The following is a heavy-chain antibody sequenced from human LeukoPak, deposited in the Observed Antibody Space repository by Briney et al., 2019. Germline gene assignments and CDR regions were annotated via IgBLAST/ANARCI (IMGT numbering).Heavy chain of an antibody. D-gene: IGHD3-10*01. CDR3: ARDSLWFGELIDH. V-gene: IGHV3-7*03. Sequence: PGGSLRLSCAASGFTFSNYWMGWVRQAPGKGLEWVANINQDGSEKYYVDFVKGRFTISRDNAKNSLYLQMNSLRAEDTAVYYCARDSLWFGELIDHWGQGTLVTVSS. CDR2: INQDGSEK. CDR1: GFTFSNYW. J-gene: IGHJ4*02.